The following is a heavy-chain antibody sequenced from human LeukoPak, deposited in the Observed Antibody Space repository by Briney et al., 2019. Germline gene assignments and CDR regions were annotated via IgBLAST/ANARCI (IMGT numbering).Heavy chain of an antibody. Sequence: GGSLRLSCAASGFTFSGYAMAWVRQAPGKGLEWVSSITITGSSPSYADSVKGRFTVSRDNSKNTLYLQMNSLRAEDTAVYFCAKSSSSWSYYFNYWGQGTLVIVSS. J-gene: IGHJ4*02. D-gene: IGHD6-13*01. CDR3: AKSSSSWSYYFNY. V-gene: IGHV3-23*01. CDR2: ITITGSSP. CDR1: GFTFSGYA.